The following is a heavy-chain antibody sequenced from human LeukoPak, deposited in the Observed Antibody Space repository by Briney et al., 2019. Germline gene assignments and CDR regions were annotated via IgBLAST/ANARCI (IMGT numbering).Heavy chain of an antibody. CDR2: IYYSGTT. J-gene: IGHJ4*02. Sequence: PSETLSLTCTVSGGSFSSSDYYWGWIRQPPGKGLEWIGSIYYSGTTYYNPSLKSRVTISVDTSKNQFSLKLSSVTAADTAVYYCARDRADYYDSSGSDFSYFDYWGQGTLVTVSS. CDR1: GGSFSSSDYY. D-gene: IGHD3-22*01. V-gene: IGHV4-39*07. CDR3: ARDRADYYDSSGSDFSYFDY.